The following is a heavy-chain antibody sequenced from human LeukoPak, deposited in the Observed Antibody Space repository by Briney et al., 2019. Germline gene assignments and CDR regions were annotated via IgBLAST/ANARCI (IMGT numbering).Heavy chain of an antibody. D-gene: IGHD1-26*01. CDR1: GFTFSSYSM. CDR2: IYYSGST. CDR3: ARMGGPFDP. V-gene: IGHV4-39*01. J-gene: IGHJ5*02. Sequence: GSLRLSCAASGFTFSSYSMLWVRQPPGKGLEWIGSIYYSGSTYYNPSLKSRVAISVDTSKNQFSLKLSSVTAADTAVYYCARMGGPFDPWGQGTLVTVSS.